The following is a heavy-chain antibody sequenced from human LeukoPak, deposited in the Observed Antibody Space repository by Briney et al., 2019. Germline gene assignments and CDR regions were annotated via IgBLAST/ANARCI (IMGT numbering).Heavy chain of an antibody. V-gene: IGHV3-30*02. CDR3: AKGKERSFLAY. CDR2: IRDDGTNE. CDR1: GFTLSSYS. J-gene: IGHJ4*02. D-gene: IGHD6-19*01. Sequence: GGSLRLSCAASGFTLSSYSMNWVRQAPGKGLEGVAFIRDDGTNEYYTDSVKGRFTISRDNSKSTLYLQMNSLRAEDTAVYYCAKGKERSFLAYWGQGTLVTVSS.